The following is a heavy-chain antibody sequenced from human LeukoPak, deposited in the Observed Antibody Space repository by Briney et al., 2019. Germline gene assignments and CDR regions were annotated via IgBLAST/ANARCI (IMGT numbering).Heavy chain of an antibody. CDR1: GFTFSGYA. D-gene: IGHD3-22*01. J-gene: IGHJ4*02. Sequence: GGSLRLSCEPSGFTFSGYAMSWVRQSPGKGLEWVSVIYSGGSTYYADSVKGRFTISRHNSKNTLYLQMNSLRAEDTAVYYCAREDYYDSPGYWGQGTLVTVSS. CDR3: AREDYYDSPGY. CDR2: IYSGGST. V-gene: IGHV3-53*04.